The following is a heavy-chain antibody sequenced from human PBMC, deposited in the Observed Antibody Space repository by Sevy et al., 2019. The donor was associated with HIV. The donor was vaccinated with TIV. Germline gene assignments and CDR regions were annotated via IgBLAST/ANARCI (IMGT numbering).Heavy chain of an antibody. D-gene: IGHD3-22*01. CDR1: GFTFSGYW. J-gene: IGHJ4*02. CDR2: IKQDGSEK. Sequence: GESLKISCAASGFTFSGYWMSWVRQAPGKGLQWVANIKQDGSEKYYVDSVKGRFTISRDNAKNSLYLQMNTLRADDTAVYFCGRETTYYYDSSGLVFDYWGQGTLVTVSS. CDR3: GRETTYYYDSSGLVFDY. V-gene: IGHV3-7*01.